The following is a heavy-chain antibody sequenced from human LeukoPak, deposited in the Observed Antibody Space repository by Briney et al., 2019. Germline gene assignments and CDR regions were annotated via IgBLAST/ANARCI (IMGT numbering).Heavy chain of an antibody. CDR2: INTNTGSP. D-gene: IGHD5-12*01. Sequence: ASVKVSCKASGYTFTSYAMNWVRQAPGQGLEWMGWINTNTGSPTYAQGFTGRFVFSLDTSVSTAYLQISSLKAEDTSVYYCARDSARGGYDYSGGLNHYYYYGMDVWGQGTTVTVSS. CDR3: ARDSARGGYDYSGGLNHYYYYGMDV. CDR1: GYTFTSYA. V-gene: IGHV7-4-1*02. J-gene: IGHJ6*02.